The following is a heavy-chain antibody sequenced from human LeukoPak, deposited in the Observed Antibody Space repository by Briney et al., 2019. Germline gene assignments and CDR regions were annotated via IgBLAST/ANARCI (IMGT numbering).Heavy chain of an antibody. CDR1: GGSLSGYY. J-gene: IGHJ6*02. CDR2: INHSVST. Sequence: KPSQTLSLTCAVYGGSLSGYYWSWIRQPPGKVLEWIGEINHSVSTNYNPSLKSRVTISVDTSKNQFSLKLSSVTAADTAVYYCARGRLKQWLVRYAGYYYGMDVWGQGTTVTVSS. CDR3: ARGRLKQWLVRYAGYYYGMDV. D-gene: IGHD6-19*01. V-gene: IGHV4-34*01.